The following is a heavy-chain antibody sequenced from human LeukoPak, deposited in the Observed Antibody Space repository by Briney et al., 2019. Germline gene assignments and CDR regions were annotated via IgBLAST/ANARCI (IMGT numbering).Heavy chain of an antibody. V-gene: IGHV5-51*01. CDR2: IYPGESI. J-gene: IGHJ5*02. Sequence: GEPLKISSKGSGSRFSNYWIGWVRPMPGKGLEWMGLIYPGESIRYSPSFQGQVTISADSSITPAYLQWSSLKASDTAMYYCARHVTTVATSWFDPWGQGTLVTVSS. CDR3: ARHVTTVATSWFDP. D-gene: IGHD5-12*01. CDR1: GSRFSNYW.